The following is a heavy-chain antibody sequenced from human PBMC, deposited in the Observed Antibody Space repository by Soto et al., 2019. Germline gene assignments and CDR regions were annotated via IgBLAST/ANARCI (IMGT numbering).Heavy chain of an antibody. V-gene: IGHV1-18*04. CDR1: GYTFTSYG. Sequence: ASVKVSCMASGYTFTSYGISWLRQAPGQGLEWMGWISAYNGNTNYAQKLQGRVTMTTDTSTSTAYMELRSLRSDDTAVYYCARAPSITIFGVGLFDYWGQGTLVTVSS. J-gene: IGHJ4*02. CDR3: ARAPSITIFGVGLFDY. D-gene: IGHD3-3*01. CDR2: ISAYNGNT.